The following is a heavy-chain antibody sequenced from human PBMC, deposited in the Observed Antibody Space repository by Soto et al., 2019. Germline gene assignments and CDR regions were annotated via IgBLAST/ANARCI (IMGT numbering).Heavy chain of an antibody. D-gene: IGHD3-3*01. CDR3: AKDRDTTIFGVGGYMEV. CDR2: ISGSGGNT. Sequence: GGSLRLSCAASGFTFSSYAMSWVRQAPGKGLEWVSAISGSGGNTYYADSVKGRFTVSRDNSKNTLYLQMISLRAEDTAVYHCAKDRDTTIFGVGGYMEVWGKGTTVTVSS. CDR1: GFTFSSYA. J-gene: IGHJ6*03. V-gene: IGHV3-23*01.